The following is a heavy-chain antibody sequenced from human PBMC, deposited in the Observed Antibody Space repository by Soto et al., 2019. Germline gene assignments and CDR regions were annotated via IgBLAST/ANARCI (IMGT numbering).Heavy chain of an antibody. V-gene: IGHV1-18*01. CDR1: GYTFTSYG. CDR2: ISAYNGNT. D-gene: IGHD6-6*01. J-gene: IGHJ4*02. Sequence: QVQLVQSGAEVKKPGASVKGSCKASGYTFTSYGISWVRQAPGQGLEWMGWISAYNGNTNYAQKLQGRVTVTTDTSTSTAYMELRRLRSDDTAVYYCARSTIAKSSAVYFDYWGQGTLVTVSS. CDR3: ARSTIAKSSAVYFDY.